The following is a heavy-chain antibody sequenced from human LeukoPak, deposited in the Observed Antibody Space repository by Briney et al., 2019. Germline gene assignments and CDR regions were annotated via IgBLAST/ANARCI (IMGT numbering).Heavy chain of an antibody. CDR1: GFTFSSYW. CDR3: AKASGPDYYDSSGYVYAFDI. V-gene: IGHV3-7*05. Sequence: QPGGSLRLSCAASGFTFSSYWMSWVRQAPGKGLEWVANIKQDGSEKYYVDSVKGRFTISRDNAKNSLYLQMNSLRAEDTAVYYCAKASGPDYYDSSGYVYAFDIWGQGTMVTVSS. J-gene: IGHJ3*02. CDR2: IKQDGSEK. D-gene: IGHD3-22*01.